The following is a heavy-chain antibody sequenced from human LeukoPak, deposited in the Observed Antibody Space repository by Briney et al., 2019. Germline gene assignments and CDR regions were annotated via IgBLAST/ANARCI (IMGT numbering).Heavy chain of an antibody. D-gene: IGHD1-26*01. CDR1: GFTFSNYW. CDR3: ARVSSGSYFGYYYYYMDV. CDR2: NNSDGSST. Sequence: PGGSLRLSCAASGFTFSNYWMHWVRQAPGKGLVWVSRNNSDGSSTSYADSVKGRFTISRDNAKNTLYLQMNSLRAEDTAVYYCARVSSGSYFGYYYYYMDVWGKGTTVTVSS. J-gene: IGHJ6*03. V-gene: IGHV3-74*01.